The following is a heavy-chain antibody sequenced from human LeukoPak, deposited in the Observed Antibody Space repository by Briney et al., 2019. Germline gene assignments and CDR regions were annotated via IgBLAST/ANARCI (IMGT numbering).Heavy chain of an antibody. J-gene: IGHJ5*02. CDR2: IHYSGST. Sequence: PSETLSLTCTVSGGSISSDSFGWGWIRQPPGKGLEWIGSIHYSGSTYYNPSLKSRVTISGDTSNNQFSLRLSSVTAADTAVYYCARREGRLWFHFRSWGQGTLVTVSS. CDR3: ARREGRLWFHFRS. D-gene: IGHD5-18*01. CDR1: GGSISSDSFG. V-gene: IGHV4-39*01.